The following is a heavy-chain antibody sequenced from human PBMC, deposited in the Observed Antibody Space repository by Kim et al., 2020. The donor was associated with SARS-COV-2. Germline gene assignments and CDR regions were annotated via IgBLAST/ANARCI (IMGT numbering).Heavy chain of an antibody. Sequence: SETLSLTCAVSDASISSSYWWHWVRQPPGKGLEWIGQIHHSGSTNYNPSLKSRVTMSTDRTKNQFSLTLSSVTAADTAIYHCATVSAWNFGSWGQGTLVT. CDR3: ATVSAWNFGS. J-gene: IGHJ4*02. V-gene: IGHV4-4*02. CDR1: DASISSSYW. CDR2: IHHSGST. D-gene: IGHD1-7*01.